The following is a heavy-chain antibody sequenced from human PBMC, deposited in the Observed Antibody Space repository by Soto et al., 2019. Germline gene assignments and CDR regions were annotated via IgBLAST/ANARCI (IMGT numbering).Heavy chain of an antibody. Sequence: SSETLSLTCTVSGGSISSGGYYWSWIRQHPGKGLEWIGYIYYSGSTYYNPSLKSRVTISVDTSKNQFSLKLSSVTAADTAVYYCAREHSSSWYGNNWFDPWGQGTLVTVSS. CDR3: AREHSSSWYGNNWFDP. J-gene: IGHJ5*02. D-gene: IGHD6-13*01. CDR2: IYYSGST. CDR1: GGSISSGGYY. V-gene: IGHV4-31*03.